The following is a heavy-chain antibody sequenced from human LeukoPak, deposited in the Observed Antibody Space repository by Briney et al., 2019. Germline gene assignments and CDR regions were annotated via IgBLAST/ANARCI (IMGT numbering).Heavy chain of an antibody. CDR3: ARDSPTSHYSEY. J-gene: IGHJ4*02. D-gene: IGHD2-2*01. CDR1: GFTFSSYS. CDR2: ISSSSSYI. V-gene: IGHV3-21*01. Sequence: PGGSLRLSCAASGFTFSSYSMNWVRQAPGKGLEWVSSISSSSSYIYYADSVKGRFTIPRDNAKNSLYLQMNSLRAEDTAVYYCARDSPTSHYSEYWGQGTLVTVSS.